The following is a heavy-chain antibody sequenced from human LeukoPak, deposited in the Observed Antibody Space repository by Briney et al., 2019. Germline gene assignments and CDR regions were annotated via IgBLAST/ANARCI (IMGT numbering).Heavy chain of an antibody. D-gene: IGHD4/OR15-4a*01. Sequence: GGSLRLSCAASGFTFSSYAMSWVRQAPGKGLEWVSDINGSGGSTHYSDSVKGRFTISRDNSKNTLYLQMNSLRAEDTAVYYCARRAGAYSHPYDYWGQGTLVTVSS. CDR1: GFTFSSYA. CDR2: INGSGGST. V-gene: IGHV3-23*01. CDR3: ARRAGAYSHPYDY. J-gene: IGHJ4*02.